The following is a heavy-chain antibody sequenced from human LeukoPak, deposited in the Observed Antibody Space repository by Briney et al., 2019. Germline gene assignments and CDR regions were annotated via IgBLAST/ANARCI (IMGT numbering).Heavy chain of an antibody. CDR1: GYTFTGYY. CDR2: ISAYNGNT. D-gene: IGHD3-10*01. Sequence: GASVKVSCKASGYTFTGYYMHWVRQAPGQGLEWMGWISAYNGNTNYAQKLQGRVTMTTDTSTSTAYMELRSLRSDDTAVYYCARDQWFGEQADYWGQGTLVTVSS. V-gene: IGHV1-18*04. CDR3: ARDQWFGEQADY. J-gene: IGHJ4*02.